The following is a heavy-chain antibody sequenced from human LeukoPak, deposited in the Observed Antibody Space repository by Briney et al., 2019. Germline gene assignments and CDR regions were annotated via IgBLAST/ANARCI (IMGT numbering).Heavy chain of an antibody. CDR1: GYTFSNYG. V-gene: IGHV1-18*01. Sequence: ASVKVSCKASGYTFSNYGMSWVRHAPGQGLEWMGWISAKNGNIDYAQKFEGRLTMTADRSTSTAYMELRSLRSDDTAVYYCARRIVGGHLGDYWGQGTLVTVSS. J-gene: IGHJ4*02. CDR3: ARRIVGGHLGDY. CDR2: ISAKNGNI. D-gene: IGHD1-26*01.